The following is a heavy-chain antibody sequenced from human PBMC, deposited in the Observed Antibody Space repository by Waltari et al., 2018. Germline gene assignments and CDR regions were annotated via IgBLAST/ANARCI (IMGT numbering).Heavy chain of an antibody. D-gene: IGHD6-19*01. Sequence: EVQLVESGGGLIQPGGSLRLSCAASGFTVSSNYMSWVRQAPGKGLEGVSVIYSGGSTYYADSVKGRFTISRDNSKNTLYLQMNSLRAEDTAVYYCASAVAGPGGYYFDYWGQGTLVTVSS. J-gene: IGHJ4*02. CDR2: IYSGGST. CDR1: GFTVSSNY. CDR3: ASAVAGPGGYYFDY. V-gene: IGHV3-53*01.